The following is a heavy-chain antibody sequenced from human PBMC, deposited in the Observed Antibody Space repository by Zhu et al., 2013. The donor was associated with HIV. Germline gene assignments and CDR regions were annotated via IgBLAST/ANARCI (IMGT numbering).Heavy chain of an antibody. CDR3: ARDVGKGIVGATYYFDY. CDR2: IIPIFGTA. CDR1: GGTFSSYA. D-gene: IGHD1-26*01. V-gene: IGHV1-69*01. J-gene: IGHJ4*02. Sequence: QVQLVQSGAEVKKPGSSVKVSCKASGGTFSSYAISWVRQAPGQGLEWMGGIIPIFGTANYAPKFQGRVTITADESTSTAYMELSSLRSEDTAVYYCARDVGKGIVGATYYFDYWGQGTLVTVSS.